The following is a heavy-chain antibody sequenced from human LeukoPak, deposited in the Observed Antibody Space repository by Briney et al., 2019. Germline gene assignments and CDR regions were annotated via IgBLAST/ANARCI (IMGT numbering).Heavy chain of an antibody. CDR1: GFTFSSYA. J-gene: IGHJ4*02. CDR3: AKGSWYQLLSGDY. D-gene: IGHD2-2*01. CDR2: ISGSGGST. Sequence: PGGSLRLSCAASGFTFSSYAMSWVRQAPGKGLEWVSAISGSGGSTYYADSVKGRFTTSRDNSKNTLYLQMNSLRAEDTAVYYCAKGSWYQLLSGDYWGQGTLVTVSS. V-gene: IGHV3-23*01.